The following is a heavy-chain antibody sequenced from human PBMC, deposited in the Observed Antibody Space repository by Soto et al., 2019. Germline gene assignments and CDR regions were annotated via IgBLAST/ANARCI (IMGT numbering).Heavy chain of an antibody. CDR3: AKNGLSSSPSEIDS. D-gene: IGHD6-6*01. CDR1: GFTFSSNG. J-gene: IGHJ4*02. V-gene: IGHV3-23*01. CDR2: ISGSGRNT. Sequence: GPLRLSCATSGFTFSSNGMSWVRQAPGKGLDWVSGISGSGRNTYYAGSVKGRFTISRDNSKNTLFLKMNSLRAEDTAVYYCAKNGLSSSPSEIDSWGQGTLVTVPQ.